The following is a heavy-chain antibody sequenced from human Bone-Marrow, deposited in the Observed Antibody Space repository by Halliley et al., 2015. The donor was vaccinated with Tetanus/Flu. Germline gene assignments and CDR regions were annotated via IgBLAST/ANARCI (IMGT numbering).Heavy chain of an antibody. CDR2: IDLNGYI. D-gene: IGHD6-13*01. V-gene: IGHV3-20*03. J-gene: IGHJ4*02. CDR3: ARSGYTSTWPRD. Sequence: EGVSDIDLNGYISYAGCLNGRFIVSRDNSKNSLNLQMNSLSVDDTAVYYCARSGYTSTWPRDWGQGSLVTVSS.